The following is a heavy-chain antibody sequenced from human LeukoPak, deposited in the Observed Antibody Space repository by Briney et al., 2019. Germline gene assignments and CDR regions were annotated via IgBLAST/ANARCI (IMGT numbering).Heavy chain of an antibody. D-gene: IGHD2-2*01. J-gene: IGHJ4*02. CDR3: AGYCSSTSCYRFDY. Sequence: SETLSLTCTVSGGSISSSSYYWGWIRQPPGKGLEWIGSIYYSGSTYYNPSLKSRVTISVDTSKNQFSLKLSSVTAADTAVYYCAGYCSSTSCYRFDYWGQGTLVTVSS. CDR1: GGSISSSSYY. V-gene: IGHV4-39*07. CDR2: IYYSGST.